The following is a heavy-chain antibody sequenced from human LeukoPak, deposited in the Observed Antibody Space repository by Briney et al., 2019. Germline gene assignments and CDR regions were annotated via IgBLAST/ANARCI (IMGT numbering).Heavy chain of an antibody. CDR1: GLTFSNSY. Sequence: GGSLRLSCAASGLTFSNSYMSWVRQAPGKGLEWVSLIYPSGNIYYADSVKGRFTISRDNSKNTLFLQMNSVRAEDTAIYYCARTFVSGGGYKVGYFDYWGQGTLVTVSS. D-gene: IGHD5-24*01. J-gene: IGHJ4*02. V-gene: IGHV3-53*01. CDR2: IYPSGNI. CDR3: ARTFVSGGGYKVGYFDY.